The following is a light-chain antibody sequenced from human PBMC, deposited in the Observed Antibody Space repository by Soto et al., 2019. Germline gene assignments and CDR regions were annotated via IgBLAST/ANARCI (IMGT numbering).Light chain of an antibody. V-gene: IGKV4-1*01. Sequence: DIVMTQSPDSLAVSLGERATINCKSSQSVLYSSNNKNYLAWYQQKPGQPPKLLIYWASTRESGVPDRFSGSGSGTDLTLTIRSLKAEDVAVYYCQQYYSTPYTFGQGTKLEIK. J-gene: IGKJ2*01. CDR3: QQYYSTPYT. CDR2: WAS. CDR1: QSVLYSSNNKNY.